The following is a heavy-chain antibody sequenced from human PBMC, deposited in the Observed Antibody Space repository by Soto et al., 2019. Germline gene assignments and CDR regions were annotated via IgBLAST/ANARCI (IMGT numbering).Heavy chain of an antibody. CDR2: ISTTNSYI. D-gene: IGHD3-22*01. CDR3: ARWRRYNYDSCDY. J-gene: IGHJ4*02. V-gene: IGHV3-21*01. CDR1: GFRFSTYS. Sequence: PGGSLRLSCAASGFRFSTYSMNWVRQAPGKGLEWVASISTTNSYIYYADSVRGRFTISRDNAKNSLFLQMTSLRAEDTAMYYCARWRRYNYDSCDYWGLGSLVPVSS.